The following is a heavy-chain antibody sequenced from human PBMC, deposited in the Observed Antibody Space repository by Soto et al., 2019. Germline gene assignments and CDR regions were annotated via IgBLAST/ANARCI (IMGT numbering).Heavy chain of an antibody. CDR3: ARHIYFDY. D-gene: IGHD2-21*01. CDR1: GFTFSDYY. CDR2: ITTSGIIK. J-gene: IGHJ4*02. V-gene: IGHV3-11*01. Sequence: QVQLVESGGGLVKPGGSLRLSCVASGFTFSDYYMSWIRQAPGKGLEWLSYITTSGIIKYYADSVKGRFTISRDNAKKSLSLQMTRRRAEGPAVYYCARHIYFDYWGQGTLVTVSS.